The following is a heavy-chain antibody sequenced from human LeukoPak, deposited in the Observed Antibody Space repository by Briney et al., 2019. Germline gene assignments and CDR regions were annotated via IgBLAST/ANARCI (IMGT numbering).Heavy chain of an antibody. J-gene: IGHJ4*02. Sequence: SGTLSLTCAVSGGSISSSNWWSWVRQPPGKGLEWIGEIYHSGSTNYNPSLKSRVTMSVDTSKNQFSLKLSSVTAADTAVYYCARYDFNKFFDYWGRGTLVTVSS. D-gene: IGHD3-3*01. CDR3: ARYDFNKFFDY. CDR2: IYHSGST. V-gene: IGHV4-4*02. CDR1: GGSISSSNW.